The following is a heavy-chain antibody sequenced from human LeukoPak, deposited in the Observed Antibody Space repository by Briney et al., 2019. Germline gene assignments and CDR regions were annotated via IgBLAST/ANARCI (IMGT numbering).Heavy chain of an antibody. CDR3: ARGGGASFFDY. CDR2: VSGGGSST. J-gene: IGHJ4*02. Sequence: GGSLRLSCAASGFTFSSYAMSWVRQAPGKGLEWVSAVSGGGSSTYYADSVKGRFTISRDNSKNTLYLQMNSLRAEDTAVYYCARGGGASFFDYWGQGTLVTVSS. CDR1: GFTFSSYA. V-gene: IGHV3-23*01.